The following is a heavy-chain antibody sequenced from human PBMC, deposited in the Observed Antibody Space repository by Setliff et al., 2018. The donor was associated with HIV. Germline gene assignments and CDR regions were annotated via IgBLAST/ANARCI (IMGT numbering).Heavy chain of an antibody. CDR1: GYSFTNYR. Sequence: GESLTISCKGSGYSFTNYRIGWVRQMPGKGLEWVGIIYPGDSDTRYSPSFQGQVTISVDKSINTAYLQWNSLKASDTAMYYCARSLCYYDSCGYYYNYWGQGTLVTVSS. CDR2: IYPGDSDT. J-gene: IGHJ4*02. D-gene: IGHD3-22*01. CDR3: ARSLCYYDSCGYYYNY. V-gene: IGHV5-51*01.